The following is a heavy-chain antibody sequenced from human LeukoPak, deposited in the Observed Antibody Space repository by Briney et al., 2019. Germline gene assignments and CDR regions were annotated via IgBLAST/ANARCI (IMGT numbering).Heavy chain of an antibody. V-gene: IGHV3-21*01. CDR1: GFTFSSYS. CDR2: ISSSSSYI. J-gene: IGHJ6*02. D-gene: IGHD3-10*01. Sequence: GGSLRLSCAASGFTFSSYSMNWVRQAPGKGLEWVSSISSSSSYIYYADSVKGRFTISRDNAKNSLYLQMNSLRAEDTAVYYCARDGGESRGYYYYYGMDVWGQGTTVTVSS. CDR3: ARDGGESRGYYYYYGMDV.